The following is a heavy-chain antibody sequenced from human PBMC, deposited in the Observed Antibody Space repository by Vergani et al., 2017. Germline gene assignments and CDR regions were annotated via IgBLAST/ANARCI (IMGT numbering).Heavy chain of an antibody. D-gene: IGHD3-22*01. V-gene: IGHV3-21*01. J-gene: IGHJ4*02. Sequence: VQLVESGGGVVQPGRSLRLSCAASGFTFSSYSMNWVRQAPGKGLEWVSSISSSSSYIYYADSVKGRFTISRDNAKNSLYLQMNSLRAEDTAVYYCAKGHFYYYDSSGFSDWGQGTLVTVSS. CDR3: AKGHFYYYDSSGFSD. CDR2: ISSSSSYI. CDR1: GFTFSSYS.